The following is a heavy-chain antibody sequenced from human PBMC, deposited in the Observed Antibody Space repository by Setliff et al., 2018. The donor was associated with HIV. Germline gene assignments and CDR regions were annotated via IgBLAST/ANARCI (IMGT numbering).Heavy chain of an antibody. V-gene: IGHV4-4*09. J-gene: IGHJ4*02. CDR3: ARHSPSDY. Sequence: SETLSLTCTVSGDSISNYYWSWVRQPPGKGLEWIGYIYTTGSTNYNPSLKTRVTMSVDTSTNQSSLRLTSVPAADTAVYYCARHSPSDYWGQGTLVTVSS. CDR1: GDSISNYY. CDR2: IYTTGST.